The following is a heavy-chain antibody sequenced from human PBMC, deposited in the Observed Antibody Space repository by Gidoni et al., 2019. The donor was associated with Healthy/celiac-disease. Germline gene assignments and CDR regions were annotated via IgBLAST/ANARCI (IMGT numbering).Heavy chain of an antibody. CDR3: AKVLERWELPHYFDY. V-gene: IGHV3-23*01. D-gene: IGHD1-26*01. CDR2: SIGSGGSK. Sequence: EVKLLESGGGLVQPGGSLRLSCAASGFTFSSYAMSWGRQAPGKGLEWVSASIGSGGSKYYADSVKGRFTISRDNSKNTLYLQMNSLRAEDTAVYYCAKVLERWELPHYFDYWGQGTLVTVSS. J-gene: IGHJ4*02. CDR1: GFTFSSYA.